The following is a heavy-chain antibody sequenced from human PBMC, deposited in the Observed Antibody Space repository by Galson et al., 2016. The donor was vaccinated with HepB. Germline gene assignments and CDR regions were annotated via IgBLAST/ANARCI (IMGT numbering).Heavy chain of an antibody. V-gene: IGHV3-30*18. CDR2: DSMDGRKK. Sequence: SLRLSCAASGFTFNRRGMHWVRQAPGKGLEWVAADSMDGRKKFYADSVKGRFTISRDNSNNMLFPQMSSLRVDDTAVYYCAKRHEYCPPVGCSVDYWGQGTLVSVSS. CDR1: GFTFNRRG. CDR3: AKRHEYCPPVGCSVDY. J-gene: IGHJ4*02. D-gene: IGHD2/OR15-2a*01.